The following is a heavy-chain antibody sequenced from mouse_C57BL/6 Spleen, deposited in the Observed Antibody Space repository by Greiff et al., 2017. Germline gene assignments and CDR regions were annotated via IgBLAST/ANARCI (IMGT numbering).Heavy chain of an antibody. V-gene: IGHV1-54*01. D-gene: IGHD2-1*01. Sequence: VQLQQSGAELVRPGTSVKVSCKASGYAFTNYLIEWVKQRPGQGLEWIGVINPGSGGTNYNEKFKGKATLTADKSSSTAYMQLSSLTSEDSAVYFCARFYYGNDDWGQGTTLTVSS. CDR2: INPGSGGT. CDR1: GYAFTNYL. CDR3: ARFYYGNDD. J-gene: IGHJ2*01.